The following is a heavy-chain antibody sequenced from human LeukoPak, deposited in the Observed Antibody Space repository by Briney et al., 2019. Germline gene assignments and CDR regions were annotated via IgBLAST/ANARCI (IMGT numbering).Heavy chain of an antibody. CDR2: MNPNSGNT. CDR1: GYTFTSYD. V-gene: IGHV1-8*01. D-gene: IGHD6-6*01. Sequence: ASVKVSCKASGYTFTSYDTNWVRQATGQGLEWMGWMNPNSGNTGYAQKFQGRVTMTRNTSIGTAYMELSSLRSEDTAVYYCARSRDYYLYYGMDVWGQGTTVTVSS. CDR3: ARSRDYYLYYGMDV. J-gene: IGHJ6*02.